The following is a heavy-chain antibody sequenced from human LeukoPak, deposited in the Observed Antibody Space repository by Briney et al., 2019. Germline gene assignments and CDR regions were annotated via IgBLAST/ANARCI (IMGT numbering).Heavy chain of an antibody. CDR1: GGTFSSYA. D-gene: IGHD2-15*01. CDR3: ARDFLDCSGGSCFDY. J-gene: IGHJ4*02. CDR2: IIPIFGTA. Sequence: SVKVSCKASGGTFSSYAISWVRQAPGQGLEWMGGIIPIFGTANYAQKFQGRVTITTDESTSTAYMELSSLRSEDTAVYYCARDFLDCSGGSCFDYWGQGTLVTVSS. V-gene: IGHV1-69*05.